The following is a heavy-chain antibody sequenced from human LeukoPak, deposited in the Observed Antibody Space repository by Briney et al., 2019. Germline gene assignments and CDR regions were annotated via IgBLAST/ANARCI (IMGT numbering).Heavy chain of an antibody. J-gene: IGHJ4*02. V-gene: IGHV3-11*01. D-gene: IGHD3-3*01. CDR3: ARDPLSDSSGGY. CDR1: GFTFSDFF. Sequence: GGSLRLSCAASGFTFSDFFMSWIRRAPGKGLEWVSYISSDGSTIYYADSVRGRFTISRDNSKNSVYLQMISLRAEDTAVYYCARDPLSDSSGGYRGQGTLVTVSS. CDR2: ISSDGSTI.